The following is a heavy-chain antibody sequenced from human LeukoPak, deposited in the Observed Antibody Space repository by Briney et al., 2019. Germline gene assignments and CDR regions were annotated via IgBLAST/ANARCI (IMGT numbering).Heavy chain of an antibody. Sequence: ASVKVSCKASGYIFTSYFMHWVRQAPGQGLEWMGLINPSGGSTSYAQKFQGRVTMTRDMSTSTVYMELSSLRSEDTAVYCCARSITMIVVAPGYWGQGTLVTVSS. CDR3: ARSITMIVVAPGY. V-gene: IGHV1-46*01. J-gene: IGHJ4*02. D-gene: IGHD3-22*01. CDR2: INPSGGST. CDR1: GYIFTSYF.